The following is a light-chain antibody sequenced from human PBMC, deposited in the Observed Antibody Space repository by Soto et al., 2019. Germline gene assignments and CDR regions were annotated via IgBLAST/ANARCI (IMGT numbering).Light chain of an antibody. CDR3: SSYTSSSTYVV. V-gene: IGLV2-14*01. Sequence: QSVLTQPASVSGSPGQSITISCTGTSSDVGGYNYVSWYQQHPDKAPKVMIYEVSNRPSGLSNRFSGSKSGNTASLTISGLQAEDEADYYCSSYTSSSTYVVFGGGTKLTVL. J-gene: IGLJ2*01. CDR2: EVS. CDR1: SSDVGGYNY.